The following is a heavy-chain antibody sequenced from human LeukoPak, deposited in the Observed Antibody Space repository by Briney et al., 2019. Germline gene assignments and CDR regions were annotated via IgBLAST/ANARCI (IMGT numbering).Heavy chain of an antibody. V-gene: IGHV4-38-2*01. Sequence: SETLSLTCAVSGYSISSGYYWGWIRQPPGKGLEWIGSIYHSGSTYYNPSLKSRVTISADTSKNQFSLKLSSVTAADTAVYYCARLGYSYGSDWYFDFWGRGTLVTVSS. D-gene: IGHD5-18*01. CDR2: IYHSGST. J-gene: IGHJ2*01. CDR1: GYSISSGYY. CDR3: ARLGYSYGSDWYFDF.